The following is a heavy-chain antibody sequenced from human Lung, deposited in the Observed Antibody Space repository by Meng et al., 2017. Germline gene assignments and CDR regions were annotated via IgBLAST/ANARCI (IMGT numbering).Heavy chain of an antibody. CDR1: GGSFSDYY. J-gene: IGHJ4*02. Sequence: QGETHYWGAGPLKPSETLSLTCVVSGGSFSDYYWSWIRQPPGKGLEWIGEINHSGSTNYNPSLESRATISVDTSQNNLSLKLSSVTAADSAVYYCARGPTTMAHDFDYWGQGTLVTVSS. V-gene: IGHV4-34*01. D-gene: IGHD4-11*01. CDR3: ARGPTTMAHDFDY. CDR2: INHSGST.